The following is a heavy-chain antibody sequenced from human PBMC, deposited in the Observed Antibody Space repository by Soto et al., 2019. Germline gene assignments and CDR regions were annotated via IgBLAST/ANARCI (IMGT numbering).Heavy chain of an antibody. J-gene: IGHJ6*02. V-gene: IGHV1-69*02. CDR2: IIPILGIA. CDR1: GGTFSSYT. D-gene: IGHD3-10*01. CDR3: ARSLGEWEVGMDV. Sequence: QVQLVQSGAEVKKPGSSVKVSCKASGGTFSSYTISWVRQAPGQGLEWMGRIIPILGIANYAQKFQGRVTITADKSTSTGYMELSSLRSEDTAVYYCARSLGEWEVGMDVWGQGTTVTVSS.